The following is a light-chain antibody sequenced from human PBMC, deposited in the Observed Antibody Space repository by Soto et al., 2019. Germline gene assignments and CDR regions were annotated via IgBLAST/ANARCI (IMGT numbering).Light chain of an antibody. CDR1: SSDVGGYKY. CDR3: CSYTVSSTYGV. V-gene: IGLV2-14*01. CDR2: DVS. Sequence: QSALTQPASVSGSPGQSITISCTGTSSDVGGYKYVSWYQQHPGKAPKLMIYDVSNRPSGVSNRFSGSTSANTASLTISGLQAAEEADYYCCSYTVSSTYGVFGGGTKLTVL. J-gene: IGLJ2*01.